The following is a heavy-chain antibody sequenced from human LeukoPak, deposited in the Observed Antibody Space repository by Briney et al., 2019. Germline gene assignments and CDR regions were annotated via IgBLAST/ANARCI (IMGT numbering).Heavy chain of an antibody. CDR1: GFTFSSYW. V-gene: IGHV3-74*01. CDR2: INSDGSVT. J-gene: IGHJ4*02. CDR3: VSLNPNN. Sequence: AGGSLRLSCAASGFTFSSYWMPWVRQTPGKGLVWVSRINSDGSVTNYADSVKGRFTISRDNAKNTLYLQTNSLRAEDTAVYYCVSLNPNNWGQGTLVTVSS.